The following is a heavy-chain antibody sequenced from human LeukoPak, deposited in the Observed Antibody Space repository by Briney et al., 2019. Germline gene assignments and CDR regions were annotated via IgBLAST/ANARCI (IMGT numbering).Heavy chain of an antibody. J-gene: IGHJ6*03. CDR2: IFHGGST. D-gene: IGHD2-2*01. Sequence: PSETLSLTCTVSGFSIRTAHYWGWIRQPPGKGLEWIGCIFHGGSTYYNPSLRSRVTISVDTSKNQFSLKLSSVTAADTAVYYCARVGCSGTTCYYYYMDVWGRGTTVTVSS. CDR3: ARVGCSGTTCYYYYMDV. CDR1: GFSIRTAHY. V-gene: IGHV4-38-2*02.